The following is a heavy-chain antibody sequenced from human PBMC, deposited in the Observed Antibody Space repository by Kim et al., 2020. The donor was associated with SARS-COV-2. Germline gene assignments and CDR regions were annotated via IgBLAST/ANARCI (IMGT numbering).Heavy chain of an antibody. CDR1: GGSFSGYY. CDR2: INHSGST. CDR3: ARGGRLRYNLYYFDY. J-gene: IGHJ4*02. D-gene: IGHD3-9*01. V-gene: IGHV4-34*01. Sequence: SETLSLTCAVYGGSFSGYYWSWIRQPPGKGLEWIGEINHSGSTNYNPSLKSRVTISVDTSKNQFSLKLSSVTAADTAVYYCARGGRLRYNLYYFDYWGQGTLVTVSS.